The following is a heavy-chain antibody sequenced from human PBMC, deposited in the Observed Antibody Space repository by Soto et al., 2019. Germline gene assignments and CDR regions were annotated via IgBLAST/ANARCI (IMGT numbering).Heavy chain of an antibody. J-gene: IGHJ4*02. CDR1: GFSLTTSGVG. V-gene: IGHV2-5*02. D-gene: IGHD6-13*01. Sequence: QITLKESGPTLVNPTQTLTLTCTLSGFSLTTSGVGVGWIRQPPGKALEWLALIYWDETKRYSPSLKTRLTITKDTSKNQVVLTMTNMDPVDTATYYCAQRRRYSSSWYVGFDYWGQGTLVTVSS. CDR3: AQRRRYSSSWYVGFDY. CDR2: IYWDETK.